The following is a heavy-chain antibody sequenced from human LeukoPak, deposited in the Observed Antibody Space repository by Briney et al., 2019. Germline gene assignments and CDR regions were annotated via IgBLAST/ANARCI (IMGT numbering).Heavy chain of an antibody. Sequence: ASVKVFCKASGYTFTSYYIHWVRQAPGQGLEWMGIIYPGGGSTSYAQKFQGRVTMTRDMSTSTVYMELSSLRSEDTAVYYCARDNDFDYWGQGTLVTVSS. CDR3: ARDNDFDY. V-gene: IGHV1-46*01. CDR1: GYTFTSYY. J-gene: IGHJ4*02. CDR2: IYPGGGST. D-gene: IGHD2-8*01.